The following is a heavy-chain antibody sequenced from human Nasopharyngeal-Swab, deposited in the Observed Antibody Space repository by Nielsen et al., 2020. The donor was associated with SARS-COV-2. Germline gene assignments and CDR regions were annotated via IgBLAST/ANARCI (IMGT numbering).Heavy chain of an antibody. Sequence: SLKISCAASGFTFDDYAMHWVRQAPGKGLEWVSGISWNSGTIGYADSVKGRFTISRDNAKNSLYLQMNSLRAEDTALYYCARSKFTYYYDSSGYDYFYWYFDLWGRGTLVTVSS. CDR2: ISWNSGTI. CDR1: GFTFDDYA. V-gene: IGHV3-9*01. D-gene: IGHD3-22*01. J-gene: IGHJ2*01. CDR3: ARSKFTYYYDSSGYDYFYWYFDL.